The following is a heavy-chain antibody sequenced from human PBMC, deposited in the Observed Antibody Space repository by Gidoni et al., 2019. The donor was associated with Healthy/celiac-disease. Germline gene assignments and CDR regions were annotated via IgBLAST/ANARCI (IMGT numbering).Heavy chain of an antibody. V-gene: IGHV3-15*01. CDR1: GFTFSNAW. CDR2: IKSKTDGGTT. D-gene: IGHD2-15*01. CDR3: TTDPGYCSGGSCYSPAIWVDY. J-gene: IGHJ4*02. Sequence: SCAASGFTFSNAWMSWVRQAPGKGLAWVGRIKSKTDGGTTDYAAPVKGRFTISRDDSKNTLYLQMNRLKTEDTAVYYCTTDPGYCSGGSCYSPAIWVDYWGQGTLVTVSS.